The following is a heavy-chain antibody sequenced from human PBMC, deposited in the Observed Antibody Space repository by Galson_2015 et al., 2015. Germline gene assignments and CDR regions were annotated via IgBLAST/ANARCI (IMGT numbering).Heavy chain of an antibody. CDR2: IWYDGSNK. V-gene: IGHV3-33*01. CDR3: AREPMIVVVSGWFDP. Sequence: SLRLSCAASGFTFSSYGMHWVRQAPGKGLEWVAVIWYDGSNKYYADSVKGRFTISRDNSKNTLYLRMNSLRAEDTAVYYCAREPMIVVVSGWFDPWGQGTLVTVSS. J-gene: IGHJ5*02. CDR1: GFTFSSYG. D-gene: IGHD3-22*01.